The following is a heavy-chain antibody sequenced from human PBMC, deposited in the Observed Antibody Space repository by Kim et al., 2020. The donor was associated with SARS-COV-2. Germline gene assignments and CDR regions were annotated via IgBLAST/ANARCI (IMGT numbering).Heavy chain of an antibody. Sequence: GGSLRLSCAASGFTFSSYAMSWVRQAPGKGLEWVSAISGSGGSTYYADSVKGRFTISRDNSKNTLYLQMNSLRAEDTAVYYCAKPRYYYDSSGYYAPYYYYGMDVWGQGTTVTVSS. D-gene: IGHD3-22*01. J-gene: IGHJ6*02. CDR1: GFTFSSYA. CDR3: AKPRYYYDSSGYYAPYYYYGMDV. V-gene: IGHV3-23*01. CDR2: ISGSGGST.